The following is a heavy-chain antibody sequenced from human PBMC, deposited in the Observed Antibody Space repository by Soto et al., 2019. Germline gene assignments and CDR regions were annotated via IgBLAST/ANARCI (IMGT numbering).Heavy chain of an antibody. CDR3: AKDFSSSWYNYYYYGMDV. V-gene: IGHV3-30*18. CDR1: GFTFSSHG. CDR2: ISYDGSNK. Sequence: PGGSLRLSCAASGFTFSSHGMHWVRQAPGKGLEWVAVISYDGSNKYYADSVKGRFTISRDNSKNTLYLQMNSLRAEDTAVYYCAKDFSSSWYNYYYYGMDVWGQGTTVTVSS. D-gene: IGHD6-13*01. J-gene: IGHJ6*02.